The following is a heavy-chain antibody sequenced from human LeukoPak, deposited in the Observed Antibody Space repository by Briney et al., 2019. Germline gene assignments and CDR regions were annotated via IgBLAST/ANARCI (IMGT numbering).Heavy chain of an antibody. CDR2: VRYDESTK. J-gene: IGHJ4*02. V-gene: IGHV3-30*02. D-gene: IGHD1-1*01. Sequence: PGGSLRLSCAASGFTFSSYGMHWVRQAPGKGLEWVAFVRYDESTKYFVDSVKGRFTISRDNSKKTVYLQMNSLRVEDTATYYCAKGGTQFFSGNYFDFWGQGTLVTVSS. CDR3: AKGGTQFFSGNYFDF. CDR1: GFTFSSYG.